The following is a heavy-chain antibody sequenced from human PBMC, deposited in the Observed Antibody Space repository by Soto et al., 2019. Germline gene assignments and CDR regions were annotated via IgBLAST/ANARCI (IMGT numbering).Heavy chain of an antibody. CDR1: GGSTSSGNYY. CDR2: MYYSGST. Sequence: SETLSLTCTVSGGSTSSGNYYWTWIRQHPGKGLEWVGYMYYSGSTYYNPSLKSRVTISIDTSKNQFSLKLRSVTAADTAVYYCARASSHDFWGGYRLDLWGQGTLVTVSS. CDR3: ARASSHDFWGGYRLDL. V-gene: IGHV4-31*03. D-gene: IGHD3-3*01. J-gene: IGHJ4*02.